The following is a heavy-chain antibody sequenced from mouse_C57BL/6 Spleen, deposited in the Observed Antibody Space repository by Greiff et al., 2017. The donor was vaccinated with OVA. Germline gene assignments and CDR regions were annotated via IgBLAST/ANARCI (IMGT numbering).Heavy chain of an antibody. D-gene: IGHD1-1*01. CDR3: ARSITTVVANPFDY. V-gene: IGHV1-39*01. CDR1: GYSFTDYN. CDR2: INPNYGTT. J-gene: IGHJ2*01. Sequence: QLQESGPELVKPGASVKISCKASGYSFTDYNMNWVKQSNGKSLEWIGVINPNYGTTSYNQKFKGKATLTVDTSSSTAYMQLSSLTSEDSAVYYCARSITTVVANPFDYWGQGTTLKVSS.